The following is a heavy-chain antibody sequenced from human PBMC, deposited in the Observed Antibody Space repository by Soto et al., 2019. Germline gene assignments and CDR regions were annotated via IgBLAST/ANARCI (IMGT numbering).Heavy chain of an antibody. CDR2: INHSGST. D-gene: IGHD2-15*01. CDR3: ARGRRSPGYCSGGSCYSDPFDY. Sequence: PSETLSLTCAVYGGSFSGYYWSWIRQPPGKGLEWIGEINHSGSTNYNPSLKSRVTISVDTSKNQFSLKLSSVTAADTAVYYCARGRRSPGYCSGGSCYSDPFDYWGQGTLVTVSS. J-gene: IGHJ4*02. V-gene: IGHV4-34*01. CDR1: GGSFSGYY.